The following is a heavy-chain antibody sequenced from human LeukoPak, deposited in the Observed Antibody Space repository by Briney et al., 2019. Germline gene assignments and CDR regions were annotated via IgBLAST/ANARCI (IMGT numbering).Heavy chain of an antibody. J-gene: IGHJ5*02. CDR1: GYTFYYYG. V-gene: IGHV1-2*02. D-gene: IGHD6-13*01. CDR2: INPNSGGT. Sequence: ASVKVSCKASGYTFYYYGISWVRQAPGQGLEWMGWINPNSGGTNYAQKFQGRVTMTRDTSISTAYMELSRLRSDDTAVYYCARDHIAAAEIDPWGQGTLVTVSS. CDR3: ARDHIAAAEIDP.